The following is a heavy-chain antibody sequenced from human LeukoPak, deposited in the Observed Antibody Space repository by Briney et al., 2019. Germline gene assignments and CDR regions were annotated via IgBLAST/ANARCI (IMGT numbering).Heavy chain of an antibody. CDR1: GGSIDITNY. J-gene: IGHJ4*02. D-gene: IGHD3-22*01. Sequence: KPSETLSLTCGVSGGSIDITNYWSWVRPAPGKGLEWIGEISHDGTTNYNPSLRSRVAMSLDRANNQVSLGLTSVTAADTAVYYCTREDRPFCPFAYWGQGVLVTVSS. V-gene: IGHV4-4*02. CDR3: TREDRPFCPFAY. CDR2: ISHDGTT.